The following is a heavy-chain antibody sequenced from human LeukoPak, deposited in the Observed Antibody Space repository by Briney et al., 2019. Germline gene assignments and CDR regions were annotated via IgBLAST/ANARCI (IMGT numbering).Heavy chain of an antibody. CDR2: ISRSGSAI. D-gene: IGHD2-15*01. CDR1: VFTLSRSE. J-gene: IGHJ3*02. V-gene: IGHV3-48*03. Sequence: GGSLRVSCAAPVFTLSRSEMNRVCQGPEKGLELASYISRSGSAIYYADYVKGRFIISRDNAKNSLYLQMNSLRAEDTAVYYCARDSIVVADDAFDIWGQGTLVTVSS. CDR3: ARDSIVVADDAFDI.